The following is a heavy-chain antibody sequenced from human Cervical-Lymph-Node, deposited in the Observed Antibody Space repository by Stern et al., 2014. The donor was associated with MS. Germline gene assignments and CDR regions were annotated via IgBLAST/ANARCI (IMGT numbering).Heavy chain of an antibody. CDR1: GFTFSSYW. V-gene: IGHV3-74*01. CDR2: IKNDGSST. J-gene: IGHJ4*02. Sequence: EDQLVESGGGLVQPGGSLRLSCAASGFTFSSYWMHWVRQAPGKGLVWVSRIKNDGSSTGYADPVRGRFTISRDNAKNTLYLQMNSLRAEDTAVYYCARDYLYGQSDYWGQGTLVTVSS. CDR3: ARDYLYGQSDY. D-gene: IGHD2-8*01.